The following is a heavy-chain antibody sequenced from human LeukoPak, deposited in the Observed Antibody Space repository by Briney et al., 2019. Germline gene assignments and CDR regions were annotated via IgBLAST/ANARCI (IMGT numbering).Heavy chain of an antibody. CDR1: GGSISSYY. CDR2: IYYSGST. J-gene: IGHJ5*02. CDR3: ASTIYDILTGSSSFDP. Sequence: EPSETLSLTCTVSGGSISSYYWSWIRQPPGKGLEWIGYIYYSGSTNYNPSLKSRVTISVDTSKNQFSLKLGSVTAADTALYYYASTIYDILTGSSSFDPWGQGTLVTVSS. V-gene: IGHV4-59*01. D-gene: IGHD3-9*01.